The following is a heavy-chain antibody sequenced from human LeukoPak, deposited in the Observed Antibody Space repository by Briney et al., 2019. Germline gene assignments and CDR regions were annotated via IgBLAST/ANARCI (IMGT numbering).Heavy chain of an antibody. D-gene: IGHD3-10*01. Sequence: PGESLKISCKGSGYSFTSYWIGWVRQMPGKGLEWMGIIYPGDSDTRYSPSFQGQVTISADKSISTAYLQWSSLKASDTAMYYCASLRGETYYYGSGSYYFSYWGQGTLVTVSS. CDR3: ASLRGETYYYGSGSYYFSY. CDR2: IYPGDSDT. V-gene: IGHV5-51*01. J-gene: IGHJ4*02. CDR1: GYSFTSYW.